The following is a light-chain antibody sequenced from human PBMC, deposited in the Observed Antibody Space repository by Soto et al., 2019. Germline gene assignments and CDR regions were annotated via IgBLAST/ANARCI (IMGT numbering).Light chain of an antibody. CDR2: AAS. V-gene: IGKV1-39*01. CDR1: QSISSY. Sequence: DIQMTQSPSSLSASVGDRVTITCRASQSISSYLNWYQQKPGKAPKLLIYAASSLQSGVPSRFSGSGSGTDFTLTISSLQPEDFATYYCQQSYSIPPIFTFGPGTKVDIK. CDR3: QQSYSIPPIFT. J-gene: IGKJ3*01.